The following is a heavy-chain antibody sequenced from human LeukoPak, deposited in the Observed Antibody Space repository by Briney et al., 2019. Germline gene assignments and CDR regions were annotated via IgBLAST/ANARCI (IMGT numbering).Heavy chain of an antibody. CDR1: GDSFSGYY. V-gene: IGHV4-4*09. CDR2: IYTSGSP. CDR3: ARQATSASYSYDY. D-gene: IGHD1-26*01. Sequence: SETLSHTCTVSGDSFSGYYWSWIRQPPGEGLEWIGFIYTSGSPNYNPSLKSRVTISLDTSKNQFSLKLSSVTAADTAVYYCARQATSASYSYDYWGQGILVTVSS. J-gene: IGHJ4*02.